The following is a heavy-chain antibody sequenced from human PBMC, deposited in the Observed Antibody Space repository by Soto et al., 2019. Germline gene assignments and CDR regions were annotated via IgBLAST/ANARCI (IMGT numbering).Heavy chain of an antibody. J-gene: IGHJ4*02. V-gene: IGHV4-34*01. CDR1: DGSFRGHY. D-gene: IGHD1-26*01. Sequence: SETLSLTCVVSDGSFRGHYWSWIRQPPGKGLEWIAEINHGGFTNYNPSFKSRVTISRDTSTNQISLKLTSVTAADSAVYYCARATVKQGATLFDFWGQGTMVTVSS. CDR3: ARATVKQGATLFDF. CDR2: INHGGFT.